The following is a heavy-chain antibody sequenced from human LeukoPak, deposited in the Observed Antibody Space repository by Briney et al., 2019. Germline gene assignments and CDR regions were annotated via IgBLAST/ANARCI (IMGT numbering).Heavy chain of an antibody. D-gene: IGHD3-22*01. V-gene: IGHV4-39*01. CDR1: GGSISSSSYY. CDR3: ARVRIYYDSSGQWPDVVSGAMNWFDP. Sequence: PSETLSLTCTVSGGSISSSSYYWGWIRQPPAKGLEWIGSIYYSGSTYYNPSLKSRVTISVDTSKNQFSLKLSSVTAADTAVYYCARVRIYYDSSGQWPDVVSGAMNWFDPWGQGTLVTVSS. J-gene: IGHJ5*02. CDR2: IYYSGST.